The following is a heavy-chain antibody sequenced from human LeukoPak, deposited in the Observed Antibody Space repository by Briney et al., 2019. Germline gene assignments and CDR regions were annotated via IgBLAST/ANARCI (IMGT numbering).Heavy chain of an antibody. Sequence: ASVKVSCKASGYTFTAYYMHWVRQAPGQGLEWTGWINPNSGGTNYAQKFQGRVTMTRDTSISTAYMELSRLTSDDTAVYYCARDRYCSGGSCYRWFDPWGQGTLVSVSS. D-gene: IGHD2-15*01. CDR3: ARDRYCSGGSCYRWFDP. V-gene: IGHV1-2*02. CDR1: GYTFTAYY. CDR2: INPNSGGT. J-gene: IGHJ5*02.